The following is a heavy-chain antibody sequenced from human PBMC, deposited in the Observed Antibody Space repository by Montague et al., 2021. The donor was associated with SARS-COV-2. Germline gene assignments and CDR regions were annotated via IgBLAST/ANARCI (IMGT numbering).Heavy chain of an antibody. Sequence: SLSLSWSASGFTFSDYYMNWIRQAPGKGLEWVSHITSSSSHLYYADSVKGRFTISRDNAKNSLYLQMNSLRAEDTAVYYCAREHNYDSGRRDGFDIWGQGTVVTVSS. V-gene: IGHV3-11*01. D-gene: IGHD3-10*01. J-gene: IGHJ3*02. CDR1: GFTFSDYY. CDR2: ITSSSSHL. CDR3: AREHNYDSGRRDGFDI.